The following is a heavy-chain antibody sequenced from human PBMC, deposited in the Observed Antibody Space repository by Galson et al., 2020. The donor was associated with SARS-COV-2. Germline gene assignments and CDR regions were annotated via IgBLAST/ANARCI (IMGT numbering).Heavy chain of an antibody. CDR2: SSHSGST. J-gene: IGHJ4*02. CDR1: GGSFSGHY. CDR3: VRASRPPVGSVFIWGPNNFDY. Sequence: SQASETLSLTCAVYGGSFSGHYWTWIRQSQGQGLQWNGESSHSGSTKYISTLKSRVTMTVDRSKNQFSLRLRSVTAADTAVYYFVRASRPPVGSVFIWGPNNFDYWSQVTLVTVSS. V-gene: IGHV4-34*01. D-gene: IGHD3-16*01.